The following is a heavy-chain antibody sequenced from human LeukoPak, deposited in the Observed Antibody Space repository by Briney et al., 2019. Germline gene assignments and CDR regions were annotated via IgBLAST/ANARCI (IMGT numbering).Heavy chain of an antibody. Sequence: GASVKVSCKASGYTFTSYYMHWVRQALGQGLEWMGIINPSGGSTSYAQKFQGRVTMTRDTSTSTVYMELSSLRSEDTAVYYCARVVAPLGDYYYYYGMDVWGKGTTVAVSS. D-gene: IGHD2-15*01. CDR2: INPSGGST. V-gene: IGHV1-46*01. J-gene: IGHJ6*04. CDR3: ARVVAPLGDYYYYYGMDV. CDR1: GYTFTSYY.